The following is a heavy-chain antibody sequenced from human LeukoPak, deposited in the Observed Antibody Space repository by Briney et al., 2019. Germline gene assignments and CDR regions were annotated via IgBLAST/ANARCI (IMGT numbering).Heavy chain of an antibody. CDR1: GFTFSSYA. J-gene: IGHJ4*02. CDR2: ISGSGGST. CDR3: AKDDPLTAFDY. V-gene: IGHV3-23*01. D-gene: IGHD3-16*01. Sequence: GGSLRLSCAASGFTFSSYAMSWVRQAPWKGLEWVSAISGSGGSTYYADAVKGRFTISRDNSKNTLYLKMNSLRAEGTAVYYCAKDDPLTAFDYWGQGTLVTVSS.